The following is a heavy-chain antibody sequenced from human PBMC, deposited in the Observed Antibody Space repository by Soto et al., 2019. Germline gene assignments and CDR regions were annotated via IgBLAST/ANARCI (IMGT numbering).Heavy chain of an antibody. V-gene: IGHV4-59*01. Sequence: SETLSLTCTVSGGSISSYYWSWIRQPPGKGLEWIGYIYYSGSTNYNPSLKSRVTISVDTSKNQFSLKLSSVTAADTAVYYCASSGYCSSTSCYDRLGIDYWGQGTLVTVSS. J-gene: IGHJ4*02. CDR3: ASSGYCSSTSCYDRLGIDY. CDR2: IYYSGST. CDR1: GGSISSYY. D-gene: IGHD2-2*01.